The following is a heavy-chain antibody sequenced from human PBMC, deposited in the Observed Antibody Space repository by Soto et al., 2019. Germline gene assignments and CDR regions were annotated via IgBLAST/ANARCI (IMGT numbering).Heavy chain of an antibody. CDR1: GFSFSNYA. CDR3: TRDPYGGSRYYFDS. V-gene: IGHV3-33*01. Sequence: QVQLVESGGGVVQPGKSLRLYCAASGFSFSNYAMHWVRQAPGKGLEWVAVIWYDGSNKYYADSVKGRFTITKDNSQTTVYLQMNSLRAEDTAVYYCTRDPYGGSRYYFDSWGQGTLVTVSS. CDR2: IWYDGSNK. D-gene: IGHD1-26*01. J-gene: IGHJ4*02.